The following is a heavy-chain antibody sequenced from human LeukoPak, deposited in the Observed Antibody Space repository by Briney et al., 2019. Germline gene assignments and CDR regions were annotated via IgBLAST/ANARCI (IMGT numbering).Heavy chain of an antibody. CDR1: GFSFSTYN. CDR2: IDSHSNYK. CDR3: AREDGVVGGNSAFDI. Sequence: GGSLRLSCATSGFSFSTYNMNWVRQAPGKGLEWVSCIDSHSNYKYYADSVKGRFSISRDNGKNSLFLQMNSLRPEDTAVYYCAREDGVVGGNSAFDIWGQGTVVTVSS. J-gene: IGHJ3*02. D-gene: IGHD1-26*01. V-gene: IGHV3-21*01.